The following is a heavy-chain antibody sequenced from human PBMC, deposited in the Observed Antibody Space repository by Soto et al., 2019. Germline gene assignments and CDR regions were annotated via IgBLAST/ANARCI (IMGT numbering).Heavy chain of an antibody. D-gene: IGHD3-16*02. Sequence: PSETLSLTCAVSGGSISGGGYYWSRNPPHQGKGLEWIVYSYYSGSNYYNPSLKSRVTISVDTSKNQFSLKMSSVTAADTAVYYCARFLYYGWGSYRPGPGFDPWGQGTLVTVSS. J-gene: IGHJ5*02. CDR3: ARFLYYGWGSYRPGPGFDP. CDR1: GGSISGGGYY. V-gene: IGHV4-31*11. CDR2: SYYSGSN.